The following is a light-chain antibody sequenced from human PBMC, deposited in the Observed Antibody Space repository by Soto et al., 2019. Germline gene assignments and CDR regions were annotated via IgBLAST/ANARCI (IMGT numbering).Light chain of an antibody. CDR1: QSVLYSSNNKNY. CDR2: WAS. Sequence: DILMTQSPDSLAVSLGERATINCKSSQSVLYSSNNKNYLAWYQQKPGQPPKLLIYWASTRESGVPDRFSGSGSGTDVTLTISSLQAEDVAVYYCQQYYSTPLVTFGQGTKLEIK. J-gene: IGKJ2*01. CDR3: QQYYSTPLVT. V-gene: IGKV4-1*01.